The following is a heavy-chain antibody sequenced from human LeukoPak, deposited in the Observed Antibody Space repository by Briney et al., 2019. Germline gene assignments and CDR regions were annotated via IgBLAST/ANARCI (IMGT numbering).Heavy chain of an antibody. CDR2: ISWNSGSI. CDR1: GFTFDDYA. Sequence: GGSLRLSCAASGFTFDDYAMHWVRQAPGKGLEWVSGISWNSGSIGYADSVKGRFTISRDNAKNSLYLQMNSLRAEDTALYHCARANSGSYFGFDAFDIWGQGTMVTVSS. V-gene: IGHV3-9*01. CDR3: ARANSGSYFGFDAFDI. J-gene: IGHJ3*02. D-gene: IGHD1-26*01.